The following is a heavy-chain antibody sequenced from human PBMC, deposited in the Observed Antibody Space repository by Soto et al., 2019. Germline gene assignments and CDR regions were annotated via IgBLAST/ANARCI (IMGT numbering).Heavy chain of an antibody. J-gene: IGHJ6*03. V-gene: IGHV4-39*01. D-gene: IGHD6-6*01. Sequence: QLQLQESGPGLVKPSETLSLTCTVSGGSISSSSYYWGWIRQPPGKGLEWIGSIYYSGSTYYNPSLKSRVTISVDTSKNQFSLKLSSVTAADTAVYYYARHLYSSSSRFYYYYYMDVWGKGTTVTVSS. CDR1: GGSISSSSYY. CDR3: ARHLYSSSSRFYYYYYMDV. CDR2: IYYSGST.